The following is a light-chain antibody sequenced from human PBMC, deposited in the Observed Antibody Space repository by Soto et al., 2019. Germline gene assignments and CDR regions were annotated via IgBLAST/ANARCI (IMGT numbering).Light chain of an antibody. J-gene: IGKJ1*01. CDR1: QSVSSY. CDR3: QQRSNWPWT. CDR2: DAS. Sequence: IGLSQSPATLSLSPGERATLSCRASQSVSSYLAWYQQKPGQAPRLLIYDASNRATGIPARFSGSGSGTDFTLTISSLEPEDFAVYYCQQRSNWPWTFGQGTKV. V-gene: IGKV3-11*01.